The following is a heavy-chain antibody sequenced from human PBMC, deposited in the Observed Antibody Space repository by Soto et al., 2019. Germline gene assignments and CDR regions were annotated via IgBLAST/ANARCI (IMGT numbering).Heavy chain of an antibody. V-gene: IGHV3-23*01. CDR1: GFIFNAYA. D-gene: IGHD4-4*01. Sequence: EVQLLESGGGLVQPGGSLRLSCAASGFIFNAYAMTWVRQAPGKGLEWVSAIGGSGGNTYYAAPVKGRFTISRDNSKDTVDMELTRLRVDDTAVYFCARVASDYINSADHWGQGILVTVSS. CDR3: ARVASDYINSADH. CDR2: IGGSGGNT. J-gene: IGHJ4*02.